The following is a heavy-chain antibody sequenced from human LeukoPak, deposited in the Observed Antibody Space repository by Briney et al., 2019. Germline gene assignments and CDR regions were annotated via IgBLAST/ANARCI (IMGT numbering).Heavy chain of an antibody. CDR2: TAYEGGEK. J-gene: IGHJ4*02. V-gene: IGHV3-30*01. D-gene: IGHD3-16*01. Sequence: GRSLRLSCAASGSTFSGHLLHWVRQAPGKGLEWVAGTAYEGGEKYYADSVSGRFTISRDNSDNTVYLRMNGLRLGDTAVYFCAREGDRHLTFDYWGRGTLVTVSS. CDR1: GSTFSGHL. CDR3: AREGDRHLTFDY.